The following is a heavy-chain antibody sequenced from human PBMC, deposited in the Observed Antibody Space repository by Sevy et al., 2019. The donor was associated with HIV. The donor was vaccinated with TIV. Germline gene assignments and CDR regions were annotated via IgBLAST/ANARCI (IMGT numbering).Heavy chain of an antibody. Sequence: ASVKVSCEASGFTFTDYYIHWVRQAPGQGLEWMGWINPNDGASRSAQRFQGRVTLTRDTSISTSYLEVSRLQSDDTAIYFCTRDDIYTHLWELDYWSRGALVTVSS. CDR2: INPNDGAS. CDR3: TRDDIYTHLWELDY. V-gene: IGHV1-2*02. D-gene: IGHD1-26*01. CDR1: GFTFTDYY. J-gene: IGHJ4*01.